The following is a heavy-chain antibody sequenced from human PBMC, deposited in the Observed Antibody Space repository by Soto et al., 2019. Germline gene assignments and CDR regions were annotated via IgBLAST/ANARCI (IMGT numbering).Heavy chain of an antibody. J-gene: IGHJ4*02. V-gene: IGHV4-59*01. Sequence: SETLSLTCTVSGGSISSYYWSWIRQPPGKGLEWIGYIYYSGSTNYNPSLTSRVTISVDTSKNQFSLKLSSVTAADTAVYYCARVVRGVIAYYFDYWGQGTLVTVS. D-gene: IGHD3-10*01. CDR3: ARVVRGVIAYYFDY. CDR1: GGSISSYY. CDR2: IYYSGST.